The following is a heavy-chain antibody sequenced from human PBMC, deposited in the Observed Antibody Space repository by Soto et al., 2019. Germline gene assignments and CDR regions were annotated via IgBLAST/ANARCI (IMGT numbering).Heavy chain of an antibody. CDR2: IISDGSSP. CDR1: GFTFSSYW. J-gene: IGHJ6*03. CDR3: ARPFDYSNTSYYYYYMDV. D-gene: IGHD4-4*01. Sequence: GGSLRLSCAASGFTFSSYWMYWVRQAPGKGLVWVSRIISDGSSPRYADSVKGRFTIFRDNARNTLYLQMNSLRAEETAVYYCARPFDYSNTSYYYYYMDVWGKGTTVTVSS. V-gene: IGHV3-74*01.